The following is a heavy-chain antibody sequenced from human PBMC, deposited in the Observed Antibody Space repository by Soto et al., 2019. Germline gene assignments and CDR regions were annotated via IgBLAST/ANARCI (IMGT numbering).Heavy chain of an antibody. D-gene: IGHD2-15*01. CDR3: ARHRCRRSCYFDY. Sequence: SETLCLTCTVSGGSISSYYWSWIRQPPGKGLEWIGYIYYSGSTNYNPSLKSRVTISVDTSKNQFSLKLSSVTAADTAVYYCARHRCRRSCYFDYWGQGTLVTVS. CDR1: GGSISSYY. V-gene: IGHV4-59*08. CDR2: IYYSGST. J-gene: IGHJ4*02.